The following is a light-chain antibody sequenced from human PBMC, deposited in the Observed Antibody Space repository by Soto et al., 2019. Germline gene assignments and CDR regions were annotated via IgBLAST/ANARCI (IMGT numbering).Light chain of an antibody. V-gene: IGKV2-28*01. Sequence: IVMTQSPLSLPVTPGEPASISCRSSQSLLHSNGYNYLDWYLQKPGQSPQLLIYLGSNRASGVPDRFSGSGTGTDFTLRISRVEAEDVGLYYCTQALQTPPTFGQGTKVEIK. CDR3: TQALQTPPT. CDR1: QSLLHSNGYNY. J-gene: IGKJ1*01. CDR2: LGS.